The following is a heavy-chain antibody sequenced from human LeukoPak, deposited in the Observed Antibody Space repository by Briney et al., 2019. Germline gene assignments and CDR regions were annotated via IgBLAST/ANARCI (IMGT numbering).Heavy chain of an antibody. CDR1: GFTFSSSA. Sequence: GGSLRLSCAASGFTFSSSAMSWVRQAPGKGLEWVSAISNNGGYTYYADSVQGRFTISRDNSKSTLCLQMNSLRAEDTAVYYCAKHDLSGSYFVYWGQGTLVTVSS. V-gene: IGHV3-23*01. CDR2: ISNNGGYT. CDR3: AKHDLSGSYFVY. D-gene: IGHD3-10*01. J-gene: IGHJ4*02.